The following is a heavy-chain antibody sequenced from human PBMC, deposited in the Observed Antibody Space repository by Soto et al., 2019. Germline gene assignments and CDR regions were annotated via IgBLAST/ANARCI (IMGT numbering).Heavy chain of an antibody. CDR2: IIPIFGTA. Sequence: QVQLVQSGAEVKKPGSSVKVSCKASGGTFSSYAISWVRQAPGQGLEWMGGIIPIFGTANYAQKFQGRVTITADESTSTAYMELSSLRSEDTAVYYCARPYLPVKGYDSRAPHAFDIWGQGTMVTVSS. CDR3: ARPYLPVKGYDSRAPHAFDI. CDR1: GGTFSSYA. D-gene: IGHD3-22*01. J-gene: IGHJ3*02. V-gene: IGHV1-69*01.